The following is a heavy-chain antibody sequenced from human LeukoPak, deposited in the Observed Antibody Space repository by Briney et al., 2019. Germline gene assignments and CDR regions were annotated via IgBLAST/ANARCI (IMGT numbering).Heavy chain of an antibody. J-gene: IGHJ4*02. CDR3: ARGASWIQLWFAFDY. CDR2: ISAYNGNT. V-gene: IGHV1-18*01. Sequence: GASVKVSCKASGYTFTSYGISWVRQAPGQGLEWMGWISAYNGNTNYAQKLQGRVTMTTDTSTSTAYMELRSLRSDDRAVYYCARGASWIQLWFAFDYWGQGTLVTVSS. D-gene: IGHD5-18*01. CDR1: GYTFTSYG.